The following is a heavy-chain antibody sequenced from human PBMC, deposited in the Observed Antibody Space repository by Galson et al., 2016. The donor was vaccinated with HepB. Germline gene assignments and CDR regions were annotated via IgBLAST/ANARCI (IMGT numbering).Heavy chain of an antibody. CDR3: AIFYFDSGSYYNPDY. J-gene: IGHJ4*02. CDR1: TVNFIRYW. V-gene: IGHV5-10-1*01. D-gene: IGHD3-10*01. Sequence: QSGAEVKKPGESLRISCQGSTVNFIRYWISWVRQMPGKGLEWMGRIDPSDSYTKYSPSFQGRVTFSLDKSISTAYLQWSSLKASDTAMYYCAIFYFDSGSYYNPDYWGQGTLVTVSS. CDR2: IDPSDSYT.